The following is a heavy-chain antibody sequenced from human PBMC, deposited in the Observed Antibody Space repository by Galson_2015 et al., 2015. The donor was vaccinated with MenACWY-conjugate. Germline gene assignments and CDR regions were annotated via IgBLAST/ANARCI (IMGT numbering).Heavy chain of an antibody. Sequence: SLRLSCAASGFTFSSYRMNRVRQAPGKGLEWVSDISSSSSTIYYADSVKGRFTISRDNAKNSLYLQMNSLRDEDTAVYYCARDPGYSYGYYYYYGMEVWGHGTTVTVSS. V-gene: IGHV3-48*02. CDR1: GFTFSSYR. CDR2: ISSSSSTI. J-gene: IGHJ6*02. CDR3: ARDPGYSYGYYYYYGMEV. D-gene: IGHD5-18*01.